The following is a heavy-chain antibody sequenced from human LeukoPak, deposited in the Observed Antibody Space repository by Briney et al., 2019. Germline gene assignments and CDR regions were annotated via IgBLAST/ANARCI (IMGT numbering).Heavy chain of an antibody. CDR1: GFTFSSYA. Sequence: GGSLRLSCAASGFTFSSYAMSWVRQAPGKGLEWVSAISGSGGSTYYADSVKGRFTISRDNSKNTLYLQMNSLRAEDKAVYYCAKGYYYDSSGYSSVYFFDYWGQGTLVTVSS. V-gene: IGHV3-23*01. D-gene: IGHD3-22*01. CDR2: ISGSGGST. CDR3: AKGYYYDSSGYSSVYFFDY. J-gene: IGHJ4*02.